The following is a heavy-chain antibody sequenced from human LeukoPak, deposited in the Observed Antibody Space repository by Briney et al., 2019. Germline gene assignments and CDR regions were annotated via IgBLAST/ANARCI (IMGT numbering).Heavy chain of an antibody. J-gene: IGHJ6*02. D-gene: IGHD3-9*01. CDR2: IKQDGSEK. Sequence: GGSLRLSCAASGFTFSSYWMSWVRQAPGKGLEWVANIKQDGSEKYYVDSVKGRFTISRDNAKNSLYLQMNSLRAEDTAVYYCAREEEVYDILTGYWGYYYYGMDVWGQGTTVTVSS. V-gene: IGHV3-7*01. CDR3: AREEEVYDILTGYWGYYYYGMDV. CDR1: GFTFSSYW.